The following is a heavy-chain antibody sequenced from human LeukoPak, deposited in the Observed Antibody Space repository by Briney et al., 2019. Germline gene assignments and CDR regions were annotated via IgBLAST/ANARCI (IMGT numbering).Heavy chain of an antibody. CDR3: ARVFSGWYFYFDN. D-gene: IGHD6-19*01. CDR2: INSDGSST. V-gene: IGHV3-74*01. Sequence: GGSLRHSCAASGFTFSSYWMHWVRQAPGKGLVWVSRINSDGSSTTYADSVKGRFTISRDNAKNTLYLQMNSLRAEDTAVYYCARVFSGWYFYFDNWGQGTLVTVSS. CDR1: GFTFSSYW. J-gene: IGHJ4*02.